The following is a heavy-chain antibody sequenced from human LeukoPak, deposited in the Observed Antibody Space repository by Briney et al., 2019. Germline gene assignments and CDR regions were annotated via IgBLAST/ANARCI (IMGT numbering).Heavy chain of an antibody. J-gene: IGHJ6*03. V-gene: IGHV4-59*01. D-gene: IGHD6-19*01. CDR3: ARVLVAGNTGYYMDV. Sequence: PSETLSLTCTVSGGSIRGYSWGWIWHPPGEGLECIGYIHYSGSTNYNPSLKRRVTISVDTSKNQFSLKLSSVTAADTAVYYCARVLVAGNTGYYMDVWGKGITVTVSS. CDR2: IHYSGST. CDR1: GGSIRGYS.